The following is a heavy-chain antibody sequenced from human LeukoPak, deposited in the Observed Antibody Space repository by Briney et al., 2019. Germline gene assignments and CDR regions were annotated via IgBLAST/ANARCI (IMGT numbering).Heavy chain of an antibody. J-gene: IGHJ4*02. CDR3: AKGRSPTDSRGGYFDY. V-gene: IGHV3-9*01. CDR1: GFTFNDYA. D-gene: IGHD6-13*01. Sequence: PGRSLRLSCAASGFTFNDYAMHWVRQVPGKGLEWVSGISWNSGSRGYADSVKGRFTISRDNAKSSLYLQMNSLRPEDTAFYYCAKGRSPTDSRGGYFDYWGQGTLVTVSS. CDR2: ISWNSGSR.